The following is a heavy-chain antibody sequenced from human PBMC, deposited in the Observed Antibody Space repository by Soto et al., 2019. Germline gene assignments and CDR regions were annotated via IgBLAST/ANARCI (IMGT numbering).Heavy chain of an antibody. D-gene: IGHD3-3*01. Sequence: ASVKVSCKASGYTFTSYAMNWVRQAPGQGLERMGWINTNTGNPTYAQGFTGRFVFSLDTSVSTAYLQICSLKAEDTAVYYCARIPRWYDFWSAGYYYGMDVWGQGTTVTVSS. V-gene: IGHV7-4-1*01. CDR1: GYTFTSYA. CDR3: ARIPRWYDFWSAGYYYGMDV. CDR2: INTNTGNP. J-gene: IGHJ6*02.